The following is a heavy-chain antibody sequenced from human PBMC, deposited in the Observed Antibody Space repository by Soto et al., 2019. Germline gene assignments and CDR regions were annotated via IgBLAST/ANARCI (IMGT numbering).Heavy chain of an antibody. CDR3: ARDQIVGVPDYFDD. CDR1: GFTFSSST. CDR2: ISSDGSNK. V-gene: IGHV3-30-3*01. Sequence: PGGSLSLSCAASGFTFSSSTMHWVRQAPGKGLEWVAVISSDGSNKYYPDSVKGRFTISRDNSKNTLYLQMNSLRAEDTAVYYCARDQIVGVPDYFDDWGQGTLVTVSS. D-gene: IGHD1-26*01. J-gene: IGHJ4*02.